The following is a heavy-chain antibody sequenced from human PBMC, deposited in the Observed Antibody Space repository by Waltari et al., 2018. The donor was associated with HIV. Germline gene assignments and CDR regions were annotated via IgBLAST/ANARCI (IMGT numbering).Heavy chain of an antibody. CDR1: GYHLSDLS. D-gene: IGHD2-15*01. CDR2: FDPKNGKP. J-gene: IGHJ1*01. CDR3: VTLYNESPLYSNF. Sequence: QLIQSTSALKRPGASVTISCQASGYHLSDLSMQWVRQGRGQRLEWMGGFDPKNGKPVYSQRFWGRVSLAEDTSEDTAFLELNRLTSDDTAVYYCVTLYNESPLYSNFWGQGTLVTV. V-gene: IGHV1-24*01.